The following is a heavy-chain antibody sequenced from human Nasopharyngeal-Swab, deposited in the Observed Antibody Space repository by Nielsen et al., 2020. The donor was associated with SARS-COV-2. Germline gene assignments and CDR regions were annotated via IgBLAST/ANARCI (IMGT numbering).Heavy chain of an antibody. J-gene: IGHJ4*02. CDR2: ISSSSSTI. D-gene: IGHD3-10*01. CDR3: ARDLKGSGSYYNPILDY. Sequence: VRQAPKGLEWVSYISSSSSTICYADSVKGRFTISRDNAKNSLYLQMNSLRDEDTAVYYCARDLKGSGSYYNPILDYWGQGTLVTVSS. V-gene: IGHV3-48*02.